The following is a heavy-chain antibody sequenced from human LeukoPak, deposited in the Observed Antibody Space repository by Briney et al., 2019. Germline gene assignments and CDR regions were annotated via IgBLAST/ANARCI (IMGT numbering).Heavy chain of an antibody. J-gene: IGHJ4*02. Sequence: PGGSLRLSCAASGFTFSSYSMNWVRQAPGKGLEWVSYISSSSSTIYYADSVKGRFTISRDNSKNTLYLQMNSLRAEDTAVYYCARGGVAGPFDYWGQGTLVTVSS. D-gene: IGHD6-19*01. CDR1: GFTFSSYS. CDR3: ARGGVAGPFDY. V-gene: IGHV3-48*01. CDR2: ISSSSSTI.